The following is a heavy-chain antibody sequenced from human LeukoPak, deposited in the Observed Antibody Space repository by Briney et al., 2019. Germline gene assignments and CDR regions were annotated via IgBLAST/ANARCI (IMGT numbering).Heavy chain of an antibody. D-gene: IGHD6-6*01. CDR3: ARAWDTAAPYYFDY. V-gene: IGHV3-33*01. J-gene: IGHJ4*02. Sequence: GRSLRLSCAASGFTFSSYGMHWVRQAPGKGLEWEAVIWYDGSNKYYADSVKGRFTISRDNSKNTLYLQMNSLRAEDTAVYYCARAWDTAAPYYFDYWGQGTLVTVSS. CDR1: GFTFSSYG. CDR2: IWYDGSNK.